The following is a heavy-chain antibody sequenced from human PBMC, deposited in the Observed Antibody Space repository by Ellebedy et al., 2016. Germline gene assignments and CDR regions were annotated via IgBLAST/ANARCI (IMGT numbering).Heavy chain of an antibody. J-gene: IGHJ4*02. V-gene: IGHV5-51*01. CDR2: IYPGDSDS. D-gene: IGHD6-13*01. CDR1: GYSFTSYW. Sequence: GESLKISXKGSGYSFTSYWIGWVRQMPGKGLEWMGIIYPGDSDSRYSPSFQGQVTISADKSISTAYLQWSSLKASDTAMYYCARRESSWSVTEYYFDYWGQGTLVTVSS. CDR3: ARRESSWSVTEYYFDY.